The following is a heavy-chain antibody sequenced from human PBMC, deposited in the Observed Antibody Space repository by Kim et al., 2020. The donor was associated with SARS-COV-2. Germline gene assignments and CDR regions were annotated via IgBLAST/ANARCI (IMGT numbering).Heavy chain of an antibody. CDR3: ARDPSRGSYDKYYYYYYGMDD. Sequence: ASVKVSCKASGYTFTGYYMHWVRQAPGQGLEWMGWINPNSGGTNYAQKFQGRVTMTRDTSISTAYMELSRLRSDDTAVYYCARDPSRGSYDKYYYYYYGMDDWGQGTTVTVSS. CDR1: GYTFTGYY. V-gene: IGHV1-2*02. J-gene: IGHJ6*02. CDR2: INPNSGGT. D-gene: IGHD1-26*01.